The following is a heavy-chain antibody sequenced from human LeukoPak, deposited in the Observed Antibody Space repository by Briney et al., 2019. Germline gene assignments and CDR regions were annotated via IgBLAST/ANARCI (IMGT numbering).Heavy chain of an antibody. D-gene: IGHD6-13*01. V-gene: IGHV4-34*01. CDR1: GGSISSYY. Sequence: PSETLSLTCTVSGGSISSYYWSWIRQPPGKGLEWIGEINHSGSTNYNPSLKSRVTISVDTSKNQFSLKLSSVTAADTAVYYCARVNPRIAAAIDYWGQGTLVTVSS. CDR3: ARVNPRIAAAIDY. CDR2: INHSGST. J-gene: IGHJ4*02.